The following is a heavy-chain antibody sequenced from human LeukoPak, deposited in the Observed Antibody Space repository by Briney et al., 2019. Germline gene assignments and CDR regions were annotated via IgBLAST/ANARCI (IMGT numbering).Heavy chain of an antibody. CDR2: INHSGST. CDR1: GFTFSSYA. D-gene: IGHD5-12*01. J-gene: IGHJ4*02. Sequence: GSLRLSCAASGFTFSSYAMSWVRQPPGKGLEWIGEINHSGSTNYNPSLKSRVTTSVDTSKNQFSLKLSSVTAADTAVYYCARGTNQIVAIPFFDYWGQGTLVTVSS. V-gene: IGHV4-34*01. CDR3: ARGTNQIVAIPFFDY.